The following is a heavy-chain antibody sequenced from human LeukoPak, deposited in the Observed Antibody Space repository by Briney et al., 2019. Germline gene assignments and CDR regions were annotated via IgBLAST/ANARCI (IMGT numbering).Heavy chain of an antibody. CDR2: IYYSGST. CDR1: GGSISSYY. CDR3: ARWIVGATTSFDC. Sequence: SETLSLTCTVSGGSISSYYWSWIRQPPGKGLEWIGYIYYSGSTNYNPSLKSRVTISVDKSKNQFSLQMTSVTAADTAVYYCARWIVGATTSFDCWGQGTLVTVSS. V-gene: IGHV4-59*12. D-gene: IGHD1-26*01. J-gene: IGHJ4*02.